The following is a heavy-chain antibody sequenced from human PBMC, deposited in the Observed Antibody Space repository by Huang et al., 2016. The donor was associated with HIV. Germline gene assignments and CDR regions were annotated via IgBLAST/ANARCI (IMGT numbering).Heavy chain of an antibody. V-gene: IGHV1-69*13. D-gene: IGHD5-12*01. J-gene: IGHJ4*02. CDR3: ARSGPRWGLATIWTLVY. CDR1: GGGSSSYA. CDR2: IIPIFGTT. Sequence: QVQLVQSGAEVKKPGSSVKLSCQSSGGGSSSYAISWVRQARGQGLEWMGGIIPIFGTTDYAPRFQGRVTITADESTNTAYIELSSLEYDDTALYDCARSGPRWGLATIWTLVYWGQGTLVTVSS.